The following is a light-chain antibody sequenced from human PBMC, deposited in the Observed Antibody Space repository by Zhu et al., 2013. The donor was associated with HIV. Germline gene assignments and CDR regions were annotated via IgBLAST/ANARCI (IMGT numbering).Light chain of an antibody. J-gene: IGLJ2*01. V-gene: IGLV2-8*01. CDR1: SSDVGGYNY. CDR2: VNS. CDR3: AGWDDSLNGPV. Sequence: QSALPQPPSASGSPGQSVTVSCTGTSSDVGGYNYVSWYQQLPGTAPKLLIYVNSNRPSGVPDRFSGSKSGTSASLAITGLQAEDEADYYCAGWDDSLNGPVFGGGTKLTVL.